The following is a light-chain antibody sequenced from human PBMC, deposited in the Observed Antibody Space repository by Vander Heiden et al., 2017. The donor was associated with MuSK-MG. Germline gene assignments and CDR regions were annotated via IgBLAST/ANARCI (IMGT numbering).Light chain of an antibody. J-gene: IGKJ4*01. CDR1: QSISSY. CDR2: AAS. V-gene: IGKV1-39*01. Sequence: DIQMTQSPSSLSASVGDRVTITCRASQSISSYLNWYQQKPGKAPKLLIYAASSLQSGVPSRFSVSGSGTDFTLTISSLQPEDFATYYCQQCYSGLTFGGGTKVEIK. CDR3: QQCYSGLT.